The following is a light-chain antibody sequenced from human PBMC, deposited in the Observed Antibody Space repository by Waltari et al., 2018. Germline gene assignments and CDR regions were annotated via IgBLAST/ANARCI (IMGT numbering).Light chain of an antibody. CDR2: DVT. CDR1: SSDVGGYNY. V-gene: IGLV2-14*01. J-gene: IGLJ2*01. Sequence: QSALTQPASVSGSPGQSITISCSGTSSDVGGYNYVSWYQQLPGNAPKLMIYDVTRLPSGGANRFSGSKSGNTASLTIFGLQAEDEADYYCASYTSTRTVIFGGGTRVTVL. CDR3: ASYTSTRTVI.